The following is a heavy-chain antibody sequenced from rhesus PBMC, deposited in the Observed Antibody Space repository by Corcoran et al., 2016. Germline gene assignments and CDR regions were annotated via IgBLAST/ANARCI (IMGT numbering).Heavy chain of an antibody. CDR3: ARDRVPGIDS. CDR2: IYGSADNT. J-gene: IGHJ4*01. Sequence: QVQLQESGPGLVKPSETLSLTCAVSGDSISESHYWDWFRQPPGKGLEWIGCIYGSADNTYYNPSLRSRVTISKDTSKNQFFLKLRSVTATDTAIYFCARDRVPGIDSWGQGDLVTVSS. D-gene: IGHD6-13*01. V-gene: IGHV4S7*01. CDR1: GDSISESHY.